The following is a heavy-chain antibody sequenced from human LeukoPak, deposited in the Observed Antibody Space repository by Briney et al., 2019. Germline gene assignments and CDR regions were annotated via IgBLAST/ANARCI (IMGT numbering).Heavy chain of an antibody. CDR1: GYTFSNYG. CDR2: ISAYNGNT. CDR3: ARDEMTTVTTNYYYYGMDV. Sequence: GASVKVSCKPSGYTFSNYGISWVRQAPGQGLEWMGWISAYNGNTNYAQKLQGRVTMTTDTSTSTAYMELRSLRSDDTAVYYCARDEMTTVTTNYYYYGMDVWGQGTTVTVSS. J-gene: IGHJ6*02. V-gene: IGHV1-18*01. D-gene: IGHD4-17*01.